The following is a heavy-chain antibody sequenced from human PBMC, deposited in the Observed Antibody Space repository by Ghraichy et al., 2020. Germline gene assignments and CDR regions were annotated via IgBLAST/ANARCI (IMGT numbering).Heavy chain of an antibody. Sequence: GSLNISCAASGFTVSSNYVTWVRQAPGKGLEWVSVVYVGDKTYYADSVRGRFTISRDTSKNTLYLQMDSLRAEDTAMYYCARATRGWFDPWGQGTLVTVSS. D-gene: IGHD2-2*01. CDR1: GFTVSSNY. V-gene: IGHV3-53*01. CDR2: VYVGDKT. CDR3: ARATRGWFDP. J-gene: IGHJ5*02.